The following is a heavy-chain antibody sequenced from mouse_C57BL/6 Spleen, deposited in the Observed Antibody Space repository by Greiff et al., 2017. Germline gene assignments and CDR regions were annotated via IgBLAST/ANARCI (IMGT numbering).Heavy chain of an antibody. CDR2: IHPSDSET. Sequence: VQLQQPGAELVKPGASVKVSCKASGYTFTSYWMHWVKQRPGQGLEWIGRIHPSDSETNYNQKFKGKATLTVDKSSSTAYMQLSSLTSEDSAVYYCAIRGISNFYAMDYWGQGTSVTVSS. V-gene: IGHV1-74*01. J-gene: IGHJ4*01. CDR1: GYTFTSYW. CDR3: AIRGISNFYAMDY. D-gene: IGHD2-5*01.